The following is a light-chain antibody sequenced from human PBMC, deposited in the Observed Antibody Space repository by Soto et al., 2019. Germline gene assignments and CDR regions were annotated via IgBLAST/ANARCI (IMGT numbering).Light chain of an antibody. CDR1: QSINNY. J-gene: IGKJ5*01. Sequence: EIMLTQSPATLSLSPGERATLSCRASQSINNYLAWYQQKPGQAPRLLIYDASNRAPGIPARSSGSGSGTDFTLTISSLEPEDFAVYYCQQRSDWPITFGQGTRLEI. V-gene: IGKV3-11*01. CDR2: DAS. CDR3: QQRSDWPIT.